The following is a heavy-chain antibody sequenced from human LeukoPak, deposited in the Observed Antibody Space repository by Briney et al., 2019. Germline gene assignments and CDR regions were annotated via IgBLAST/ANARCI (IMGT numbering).Heavy chain of an antibody. CDR1: GFTVSGNY. J-gene: IGHJ4*02. Sequence: GGSLRLSCAASGFTVSGNYMSWVRQAPGRGLEGVSVIYSGGSTYYADSVKGRFTISRDNSKNTLYLQMNSLRAEDTAVYYCARVRGAVAGSFNYFDYWGQGTLVTVSS. CDR3: ARVRGAVAGSFNYFDY. V-gene: IGHV3-66*01. CDR2: IYSGGST. D-gene: IGHD6-19*01.